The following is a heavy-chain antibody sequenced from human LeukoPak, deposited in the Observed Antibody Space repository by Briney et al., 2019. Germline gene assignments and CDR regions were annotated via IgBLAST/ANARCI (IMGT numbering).Heavy chain of an antibody. CDR2: IIPIFGTA. CDR3: ARVLHSGTIH. D-gene: IGHD1-26*01. CDR1: GGTFSSYA. V-gene: IGHV1-69*05. Sequence: ASVKVSCKASGGTFSSYAISWVRQAPGQGLEWMGRIIPIFGTANYAQKLQGRVTITTDESTSTAYMELSSLRSEDTAVYYCARVLHSGTIHWGQGTLVTVSS. J-gene: IGHJ4*02.